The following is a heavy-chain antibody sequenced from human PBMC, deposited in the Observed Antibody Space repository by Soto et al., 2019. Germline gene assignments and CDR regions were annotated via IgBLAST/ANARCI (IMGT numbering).Heavy chain of an antibody. J-gene: IGHJ5*02. CDR2: IKKKTDGGTT. CDR1: GSTFSDVW. V-gene: IGHV3-15*01. CDR3: TAAVWGWFHP. Sequence: EMQLVESGGRWVEPGGSLRLSCEASGSTFSDVWMTWVRQAPGKGLEWVGRIKKKTDGGTTHYAASVKGRFTISRDDSKSTLYLQMNSLKIEDTAVYYCTAAVWGWFHPWGQGTLVTVSS. D-gene: IGHD3-16*01.